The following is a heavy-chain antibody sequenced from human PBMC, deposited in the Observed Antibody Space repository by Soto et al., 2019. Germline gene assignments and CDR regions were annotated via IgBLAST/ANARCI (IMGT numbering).Heavy chain of an antibody. CDR1: GDSIRGDY. V-gene: IGHV4-59*01. CDR2: ISYSGTT. D-gene: IGHD2-21*01. Sequence: PSETLSLTCTASGDSIRGDYWTWIRQPPGKRLEWIAYISYSGTTNYNPSLKSRVTISLDTSNNQLSLKMTSVTAADTAVYYCARRAVVAVTGSLDNWLEPWGQGILVTVSS. J-gene: IGHJ5*02. CDR3: ARRAVVAVTGSLDNWLEP.